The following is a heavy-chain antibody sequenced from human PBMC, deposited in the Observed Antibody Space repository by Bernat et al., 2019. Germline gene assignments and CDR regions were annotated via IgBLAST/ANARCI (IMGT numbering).Heavy chain of an antibody. CDR2: ISGSSSTI. Sequence: EVQLVESGGGLVQPGGSLRLSCAASGFTFSPYSMNWVRQAPGKGLEYISYISGSSSTIYYADSVKGRFTISRDNAKNSLYLQMNRLRDEDTAVYYCARRYCSGGSCYFSDHWGQGTPVTVSS. J-gene: IGHJ4*02. D-gene: IGHD2-15*01. V-gene: IGHV3-48*02. CDR3: ARRYCSGGSCYFSDH. CDR1: GFTFSPYS.